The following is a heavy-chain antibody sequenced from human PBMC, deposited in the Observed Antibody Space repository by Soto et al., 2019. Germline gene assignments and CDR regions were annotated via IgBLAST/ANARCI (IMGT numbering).Heavy chain of an antibody. V-gene: IGHV3-11*01. CDR2: ISSSGSTI. D-gene: IGHD3-10*01. Sequence: QVQLVESGGGLVKPGGSLRLSCAASGFTFSDYYMSWLRPARGKGLEWVSYISSSGSTIYYADSVKGRFTISRDNAKNSLYLQMNSLRAEDTAVYYCASLYGTGSYFGYYYGMDVWGQGTTVTVSS. J-gene: IGHJ6*02. CDR1: GFTFSDYY. CDR3: ASLYGTGSYFGYYYGMDV.